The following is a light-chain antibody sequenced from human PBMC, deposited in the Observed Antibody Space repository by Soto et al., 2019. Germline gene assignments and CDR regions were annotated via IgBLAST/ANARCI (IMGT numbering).Light chain of an antibody. CDR3: CSYAGSSTDVV. CDR2: EGS. CDR1: SSDVGSYNL. V-gene: IGLV2-23*01. Sequence: QSVLTQPASVSGSPGQSITISCTGTSSDVGSYNLVSWYQQHPGKAPKLMIYEGSQRPSGVSNRFSGSKSGNTASLTISGLQAEDEADYYCCSYAGSSTDVVFGGGTKLTVL. J-gene: IGLJ2*01.